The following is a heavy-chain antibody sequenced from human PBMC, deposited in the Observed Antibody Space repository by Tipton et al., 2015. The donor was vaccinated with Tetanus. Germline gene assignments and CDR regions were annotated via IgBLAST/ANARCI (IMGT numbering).Heavy chain of an antibody. CDR1: GGTFSSYA. D-gene: IGHD6-13*01. J-gene: IGHJ4*02. Sequence: TCTVSGGTFSSYAISWVRQAPGQGLEWMGGIIPIFGTANYAQKFQGRVTITADESTSTAYMELSSLRSEDTAVYYCARDPSGYSSSWYHYWGQGTLVTASS. V-gene: IGHV1-69*01. CDR2: IIPIFGTA. CDR3: ARDPSGYSSSWYHY.